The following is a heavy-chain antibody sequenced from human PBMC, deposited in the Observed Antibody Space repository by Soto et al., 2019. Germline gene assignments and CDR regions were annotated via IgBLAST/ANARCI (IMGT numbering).Heavy chain of an antibody. CDR2: IYYSGST. CDR3: AGGSYSSGLQLSQH. CDR1: GGSISSYY. J-gene: IGHJ1*01. D-gene: IGHD6-19*01. Sequence: QVQLQESGPGLVKPSETLSLTCTVSGGSISSYYWSCIRQPPGKGLEWIGYIYYSGSTNYNPSLKSRVTISVDTYKNQSSLKLSSVTAADTAVYYCAGGSYSSGLQLSQHWCQGTLVTVSS. V-gene: IGHV4-59*01.